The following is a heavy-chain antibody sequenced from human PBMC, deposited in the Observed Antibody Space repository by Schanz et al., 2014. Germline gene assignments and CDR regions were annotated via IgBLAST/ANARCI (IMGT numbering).Heavy chain of an antibody. J-gene: IGHJ4*02. CDR1: GFTFSSYA. V-gene: IGHV3-7*01. Sequence: EVQLVESGGGLVQPGGSLRLSCAASGFTFSSYAMSWVRQAPGKGLEWVANIKQDESEKYYVDSVKGRFTISRDNAKNSLYLQMNSLRAEDTAVYFCVSQTGSPNYWGQGTLVTVSS. CDR2: IKQDESEK. D-gene: IGHD6-13*01. CDR3: VSQTGSPNY.